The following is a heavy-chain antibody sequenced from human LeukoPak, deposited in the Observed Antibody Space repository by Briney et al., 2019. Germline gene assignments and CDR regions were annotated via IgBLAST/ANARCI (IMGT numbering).Heavy chain of an antibody. CDR1: GGSISSGDYY. J-gene: IGHJ5*02. CDR2: IYYSGST. Sequence: SQTLSLTCTVSGGSISSGDYYWSWIRQPPGKGLEWIVYIYYSGSTYYNPSLKSRVTISVDTSKNQFSLKLSSVTAADTAVYYCARGTYYYDSSGYSWGQGTLVTVSS. V-gene: IGHV4-30-4*01. CDR3: ARGTYYYDSSGYS. D-gene: IGHD3-22*01.